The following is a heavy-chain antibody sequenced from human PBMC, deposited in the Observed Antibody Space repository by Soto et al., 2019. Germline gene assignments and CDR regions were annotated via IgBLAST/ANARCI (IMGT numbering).Heavy chain of an antibody. V-gene: IGHV4-34*01. CDR3: ARLTELSKYHFSSGYYAGYGMDV. CDR2: INHSGST. CDR1: GGSFSGYY. Sequence: SETLSLTCAVYGGSFSGYYWSWIRQPPGKGLEWIGEINHSGSTNYNPSLKSRVTISVDTSKNQFSLKLSSVTAADTAVYYCARLTELSKYHFSSGYYAGYGMDVWGQGTTVTVSS. J-gene: IGHJ6*02. D-gene: IGHD3-3*01.